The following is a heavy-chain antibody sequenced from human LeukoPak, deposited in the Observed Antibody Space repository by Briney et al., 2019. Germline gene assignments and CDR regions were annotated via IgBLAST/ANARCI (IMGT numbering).Heavy chain of an antibody. V-gene: IGHV3-11*04. J-gene: IGHJ4*02. CDR1: GFIFSDYY. CDR3: ARILQLGGPIVVVPAALDY. CDR2: ISSTSHTI. D-gene: IGHD2-2*01. Sequence: GGSLRLSCAASGFIFSDYYMNWLRQAPGKGLEWLSFISSTSHTISYADSVKGRFTISRDNANNSLYLQMNSLRAEDTAVYYCARILQLGGPIVVVPAALDYWGQGTLVTVSS.